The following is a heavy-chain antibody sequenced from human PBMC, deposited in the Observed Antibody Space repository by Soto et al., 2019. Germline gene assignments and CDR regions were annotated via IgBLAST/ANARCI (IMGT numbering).Heavy chain of an antibody. CDR3: ARNPWQRDYYFDY. CDR2: IYHSGST. J-gene: IGHJ4*02. CDR1: GDSISNSFW. V-gene: IGHV4-4*02. Sequence: QVQLQESGPGLVKPSGTLSLTCAVSGDSISNSFWWSWVRQPPEKGLEWIGEIYHSGSTSYNPSLKGRVTISVDKSRNQFPLKLTSVTAADTALYFCARNPWQRDYYFDYWGQGTLVTVSS.